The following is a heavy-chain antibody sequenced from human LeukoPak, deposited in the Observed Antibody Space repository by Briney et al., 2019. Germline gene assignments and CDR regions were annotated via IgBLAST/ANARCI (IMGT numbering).Heavy chain of an antibody. CDR3: AREYRGIVGATRLDY. CDR2: IYHSGST. Sequence: SETLSLTCAVSGGSISSSNWWSWVRQPPGKGLEWIGEIYHSGSTNYNPSLKSRVTISVDKSKNQFSLKLSSVTAADTAVYYCAREYRGIVGATRLDYWGQGTLVTVSS. D-gene: IGHD1-26*01. J-gene: IGHJ4*02. CDR1: GGSISSSNW. V-gene: IGHV4-4*02.